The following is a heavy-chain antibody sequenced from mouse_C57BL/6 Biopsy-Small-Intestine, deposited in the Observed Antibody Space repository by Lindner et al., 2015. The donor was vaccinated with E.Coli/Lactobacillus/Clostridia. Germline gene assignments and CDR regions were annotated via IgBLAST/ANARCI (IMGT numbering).Heavy chain of an antibody. V-gene: IGHV1-81*01. Sequence: VQLQESGAELTRPGAPVKLACKASGYTFISYGISWVKQTTGQGLEWIGEIYLGRGHTYYNEKFKGKATLTADRSSSTAYMQLKSLTSEDSAVYYCARSYYDYLDYLGHGTTLTVSS. D-gene: IGHD2-4*01. CDR1: GYTFISYG. CDR3: ARSYYDYLDY. J-gene: IGHJ2*01. CDR2: IYLGRGHT.